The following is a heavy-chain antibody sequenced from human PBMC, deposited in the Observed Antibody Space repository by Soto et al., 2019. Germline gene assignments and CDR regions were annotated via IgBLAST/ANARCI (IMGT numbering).Heavy chain of an antibody. V-gene: IGHV1-3*01. CDR1: GYTFTSYA. J-gene: IGHJ4*02. D-gene: IGHD3-22*01. Sequence: QVQPVQSGAEVKKPGASVKVSCKASGYTFTSYAMHWVRQAPGQRLEWMGWINAGNGNTKYSQKFQGRVTVTRDTSASTAYMELSSLRSEDTAVYYCARGDGYYYFDYWGQGTLVTVSS. CDR2: INAGNGNT. CDR3: ARGDGYYYFDY.